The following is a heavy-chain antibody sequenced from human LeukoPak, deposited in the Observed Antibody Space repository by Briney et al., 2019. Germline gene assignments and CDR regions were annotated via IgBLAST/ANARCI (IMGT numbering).Heavy chain of an antibody. Sequence: GGSLRLSCAGSGFTFSSKTMNWVRQAPGKGLEWVSSISSSSSYIYYADSVKGRFTISRDNAKNSLYLQMNSLRAEDTAVYYCARLSSSGSFDPWGQGTLVTVSS. V-gene: IGHV3-21*01. CDR1: GFTFSSKT. CDR3: ARLSSSGSFDP. J-gene: IGHJ5*02. D-gene: IGHD6-19*01. CDR2: ISSSSSYI.